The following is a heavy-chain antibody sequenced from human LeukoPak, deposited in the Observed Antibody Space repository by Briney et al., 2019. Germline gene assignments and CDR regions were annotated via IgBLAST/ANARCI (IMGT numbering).Heavy chain of an antibody. V-gene: IGHV4-59*08. CDR2: IYYSGST. J-gene: IGHJ3*02. D-gene: IGHD3-3*01. CDR1: GGSISSYY. Sequence: PSETLSLTCTVSGGSISSYYWSWIRQPPGKGLEWIGYIYYSGSTNYNPSLKSRVTISVDTSKNQFSLKLSSVTAADTAVYYCARLTHYDFWSGSTIWGQGTMVTVSS. CDR3: ARLTHYDFWSGSTI.